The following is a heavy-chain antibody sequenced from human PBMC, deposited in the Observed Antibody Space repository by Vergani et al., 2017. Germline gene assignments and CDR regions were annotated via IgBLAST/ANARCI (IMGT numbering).Heavy chain of an antibody. CDR3: VYRKTEGGTTGCFYPFYYYYYMDV. D-gene: IGHD1-7*01. CDR1: GFSLNTRGVS. J-gene: IGHJ6*03. CDR2: IYWNDDQ. Sequence: QIPLKESGPTLVKPTQSLTLSCTFSGFSLNTRGVSVAWIRQPPGKALVWLALIYWNDDQHYSPSLNNRVTITKDTSKNQVVLTMTNMDYVDTGTYYCVYRKTEGGTTGCFYPFYYYYYMDVRVKGTTVTVSS. V-gene: IGHV2-5*04.